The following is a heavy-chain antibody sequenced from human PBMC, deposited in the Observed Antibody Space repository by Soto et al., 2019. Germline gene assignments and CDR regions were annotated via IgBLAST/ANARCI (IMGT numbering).Heavy chain of an antibody. D-gene: IGHD3-10*01. Sequence: QVQLVQSGAEVKKPGSSVKVSCKASGGTFSSHSFTWVRQAPGQGLEWMGGVIPIFGTPNYAQKCQGRVTITAEASTNTAYMELSSLTSEDTAVYYCARDPLWVGELLSNYYYQALDVWGQGTTVTVSS. V-gene: IGHV1-69*01. CDR2: VIPIFGTP. J-gene: IGHJ6*02. CDR1: GGTFSSHS. CDR3: ARDPLWVGELLSNYYYQALDV.